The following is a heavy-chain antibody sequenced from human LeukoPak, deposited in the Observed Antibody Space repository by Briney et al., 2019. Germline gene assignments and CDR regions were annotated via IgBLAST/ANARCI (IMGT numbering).Heavy chain of an antibody. CDR1: GGSIRSVSYY. J-gene: IGHJ4*02. D-gene: IGHD6-13*01. CDR3: AFFPLGAASTGALDY. CDR2: IYTSGST. V-gene: IGHV4-61*02. Sequence: KPSETLSLTCSVSGGSIRSVSYYWNWIRQPAGKGLEWIRRIYTSGSTNYNPSLKSRVTISVDTSKNQFSLKLSSVTAADTAMYYCAFFPLGAASTGALDYWGQGTLVTVSS.